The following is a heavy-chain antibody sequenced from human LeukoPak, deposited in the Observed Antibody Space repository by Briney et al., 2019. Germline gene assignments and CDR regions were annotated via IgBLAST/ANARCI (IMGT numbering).Heavy chain of an antibody. Sequence: GGSLRLSCAASGFTFSSYGMHWVRQAPGKGLEWVAVISYDGSNKYYADSVKGRFTISRDNSKNTLYLQMNSLRAEDTAVYYCAKVATVTTYWYYYYYMDVWGKGTTVTVSS. V-gene: IGHV3-30*18. CDR1: GFTFSSYG. CDR3: AKVATVTTYWYYYYYMDV. D-gene: IGHD4-17*01. J-gene: IGHJ6*03. CDR2: ISYDGSNK.